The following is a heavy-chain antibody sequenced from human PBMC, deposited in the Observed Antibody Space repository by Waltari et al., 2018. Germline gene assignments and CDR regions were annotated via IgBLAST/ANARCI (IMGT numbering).Heavy chain of an antibody. J-gene: IGHJ4*02. Sequence: QVQLVQSGAEVKKPGSSVKVSCKASGGTFSSYAISWVRQAPGQGLEWMGRLIPIRGRANYAQKVQGRVTSTAEKSTSTAYMELSSLRSEDTAGYYCARDCSGGSCHHDYWGQGTLVTVSS. V-gene: IGHV1-69*09. CDR1: GGTFSSYA. D-gene: IGHD2-15*01. CDR2: LIPIRGRA. CDR3: ARDCSGGSCHHDY.